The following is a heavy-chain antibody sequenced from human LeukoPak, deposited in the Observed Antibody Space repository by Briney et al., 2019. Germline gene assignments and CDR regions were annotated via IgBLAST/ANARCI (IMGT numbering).Heavy chain of an antibody. J-gene: IGHJ3*02. CDR1: GGSFSGYY. CDR2: INHSGST. CDR3: ARHGPNDYVWGSYRSLTSDAFDI. Sequence: PSETLSLTCAVYGGSFSGYYWSWIRQPPGKGLEWIGEINHSGSTNYNPSLKSRVTISVDTSKNQFSLKLSSVTAADTAVYYCARHGPNDYVWGSYRSLTSDAFDIWGQGTMVTVSS. V-gene: IGHV4-34*01. D-gene: IGHD3-16*02.